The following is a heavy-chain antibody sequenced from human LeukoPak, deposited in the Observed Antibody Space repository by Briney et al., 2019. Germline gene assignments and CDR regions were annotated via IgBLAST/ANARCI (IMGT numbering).Heavy chain of an antibody. CDR2: IYYSGSS. Sequence: GSLRLSCAASGFTVSSNYMSWVRQAPGKGLEWLGYIYYSGSSNYNPSLKSRVTMSADTSKNQFSLKLSSVTAADTAVYYCARVPRSYYYYYYMDVWGKGTTVTVSS. CDR3: ARVPRSYYYYYYMDV. J-gene: IGHJ6*03. CDR1: GFTVSSNY. V-gene: IGHV4-59*02.